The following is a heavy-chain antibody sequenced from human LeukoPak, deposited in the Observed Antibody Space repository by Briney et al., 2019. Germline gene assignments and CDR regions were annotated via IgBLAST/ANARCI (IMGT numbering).Heavy chain of an antibody. Sequence: GGSLRLSCAASGFTFSSYGMHWVRQAPGKGLEWVAFIRYDGSNKYYADSVKGRFTISRDNSKNTLYLQMNSLRAEDTAVYYCAKDHPLWGYGGNSVYFDYWGQGTLVTVSS. CDR3: AKDHPLWGYGGNSVYFDY. CDR2: IRYDGSNK. V-gene: IGHV3-30*02. J-gene: IGHJ4*02. D-gene: IGHD4-23*01. CDR1: GFTFSSYG.